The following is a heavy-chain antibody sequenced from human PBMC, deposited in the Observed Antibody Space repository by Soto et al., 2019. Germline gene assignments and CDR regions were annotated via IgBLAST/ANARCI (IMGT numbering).Heavy chain of an antibody. D-gene: IGHD6-13*01. J-gene: IGHJ4*02. CDR3: ARFTHSSTGYTSSSYFDY. V-gene: IGHV3-21*01. CDR2: ISSNSSYI. Sequence: EVQLVESGGGLVKPGGSLRLSCAASGFTFRSYSMNWVRQAPGKGLEWVSSISSNSSYIYYAVSVKGRFTISRDNAKNSLYLQMNSLRAEDTAVYFCARFTHSSTGYTSSSYFDYWGQGTLVTVSS. CDR1: GFTFRSYS.